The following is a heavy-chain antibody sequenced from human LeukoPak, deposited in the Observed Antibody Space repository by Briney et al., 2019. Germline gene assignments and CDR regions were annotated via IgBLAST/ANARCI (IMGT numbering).Heavy chain of an antibody. CDR2: INEDGSIT. J-gene: IGHJ4*02. Sequence: GGSLRLSCAVSGFTFSTYWMHWVRQVPGEGLVWVSRINEDGSITNYADSVKGRFSISRDNAKNTLYLQMNSLRAEDTAEYYCGRDLGGRSGYWGQGTLVTVSS. D-gene: IGHD1-26*01. CDR3: GRDLGGRSGY. V-gene: IGHV3-74*01. CDR1: GFTFSTYW.